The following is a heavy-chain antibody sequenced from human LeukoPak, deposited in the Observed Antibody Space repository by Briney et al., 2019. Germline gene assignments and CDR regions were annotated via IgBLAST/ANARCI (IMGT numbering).Heavy chain of an antibody. Sequence: ASVKVSCKASGYTFAGYYMHWVRQAPGQGLEWMGWINPNSGGTNYAQKFQGRVTMTTDTSTSTAYMELRSLRSDDTAVYYCARHYGDYDHSFDYWGQGTLVTVSS. J-gene: IGHJ4*02. CDR1: GYTFAGYY. CDR3: ARHYGDYDHSFDY. D-gene: IGHD4-17*01. CDR2: INPNSGGT. V-gene: IGHV1-2*02.